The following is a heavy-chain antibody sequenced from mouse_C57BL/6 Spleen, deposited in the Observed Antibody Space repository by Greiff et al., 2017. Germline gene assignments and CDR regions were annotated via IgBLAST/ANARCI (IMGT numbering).Heavy chain of an antibody. CDR3: ARSDDYEDYAMDY. D-gene: IGHD2-4*01. Sequence: EVQLQQSGPELVKPGASVKMSCKASGYTFTDYNMHWVKQSHGKSLEWIGYINPNNGGTSYNQKFKGKATLTVNKSSSTAYMELRSLTSEDSAVYYCARSDDYEDYAMDYWGQGTSVTVSS. J-gene: IGHJ4*01. CDR2: INPNNGGT. V-gene: IGHV1-22*01. CDR1: GYTFTDYN.